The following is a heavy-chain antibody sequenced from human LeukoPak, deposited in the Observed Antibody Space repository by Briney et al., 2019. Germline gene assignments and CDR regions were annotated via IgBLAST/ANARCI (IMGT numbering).Heavy chain of an antibody. J-gene: IGHJ5*02. CDR3: ARQFVNLRSNWFDP. D-gene: IGHD3-16*01. CDR2: YSGNT. V-gene: IGHV4-39*01. CDR1: GFTFSSYA. Sequence: PGGSLRLSCAASGFTFSSYAMGWIRQTPGKGLEWIYSGNTYYNPSLKSRVTISVDTSKNQFSLRLSSVTAADTAVYYCARQFVNLRSNWFDPWGQGTLVTVSS.